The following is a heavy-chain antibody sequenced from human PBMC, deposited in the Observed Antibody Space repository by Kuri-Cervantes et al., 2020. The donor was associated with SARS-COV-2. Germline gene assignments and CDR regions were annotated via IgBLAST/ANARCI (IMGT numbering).Heavy chain of an antibody. CDR1: GFTFSGHW. Sequence: GESLKISCAASGFTFSGHWIHWVRQAPGKGLVWVSRINPDGSYTNNADSVKGRFTIPRDNSKNTLYLQMNSLRTEDTAVYYCARGDLYGDISLYYFDYWGQGTLVTVSS. D-gene: IGHD4-17*01. CDR2: INPDGSYT. J-gene: IGHJ4*02. CDR3: ARGDLYGDISLYYFDY. V-gene: IGHV3-74*01.